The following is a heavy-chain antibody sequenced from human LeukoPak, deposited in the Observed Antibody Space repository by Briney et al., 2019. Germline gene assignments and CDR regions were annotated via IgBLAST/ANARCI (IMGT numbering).Heavy chain of an antibody. Sequence: PSETPSLTCAVYGGSFSGYYWSWIRQPPGKGLEWIGEINHSGSTNYNPSLKSRVTISVDTSKNQFSLKLSSVTAADTAVYYCARGAVPAAISSSQFSNWFDPWGQGTLVTVSS. V-gene: IGHV4-34*01. CDR2: INHSGST. CDR3: ARGAVPAAISSSQFSNWFDP. CDR1: GGSFSGYY. D-gene: IGHD2-2*01. J-gene: IGHJ5*02.